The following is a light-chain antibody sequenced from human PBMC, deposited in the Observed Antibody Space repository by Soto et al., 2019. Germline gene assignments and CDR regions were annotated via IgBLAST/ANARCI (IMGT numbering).Light chain of an antibody. V-gene: IGKV3-11*01. CDR2: DVS. Sequence: EIVMTQSPAPLSVSPGERATLSCRASQSVSSNLAWYQQKPGQPPRLLIYDVSNRAAGIPARFSGSGSGTDSTLTISSLEPEDFAVYHCLQRTDWPPVYTFGQGTKVDI. CDR3: LQRTDWPPVYT. J-gene: IGKJ2*01. CDR1: QSVSSN.